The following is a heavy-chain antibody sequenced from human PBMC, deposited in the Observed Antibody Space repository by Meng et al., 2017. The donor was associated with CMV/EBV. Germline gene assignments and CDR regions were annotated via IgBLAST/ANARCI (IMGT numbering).Heavy chain of an antibody. CDR3: ARARGYCSTTSCWRTLDY. D-gene: IGHD2-2*01. V-gene: IGHV3-30*04. Sequence: GESLKISCVASGFTFRSYSIHWVRQAPGKGPEWVAVISIDGRDEYYAESVKGRFTISRDNSKNTLDLQATSLRPEDTALYYCARARGYCSTTSCWRTLDYWGQGTLVTV. CDR2: ISIDGRDE. CDR1: GFTFRSYS. J-gene: IGHJ4*02.